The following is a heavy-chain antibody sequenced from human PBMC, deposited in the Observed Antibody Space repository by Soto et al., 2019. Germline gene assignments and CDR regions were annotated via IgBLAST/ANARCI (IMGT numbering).Heavy chain of an antibody. Sequence: QVQLVESGGGVIQPGRSLRLSCAASGLTLSNYAMHWVRQAPGKGLEWVAVISYDGSNRYYADSVKGRFTISRDNSKNTLYLQMNSLRAEDTAVYYCARVTQAVAAAYCGQGTLVTVSA. CDR2: ISYDGSNR. J-gene: IGHJ4*02. D-gene: IGHD6-19*01. CDR3: ARVTQAVAAAY. CDR1: GLTLSNYA. V-gene: IGHV3-30-3*01.